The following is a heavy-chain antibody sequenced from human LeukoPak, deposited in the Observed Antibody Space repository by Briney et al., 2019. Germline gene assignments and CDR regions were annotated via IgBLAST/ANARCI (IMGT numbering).Heavy chain of an antibody. Sequence: TSETLSLTSTVSGGSISSGAYYWSWVRQHPGKGLEWIGYIHCSGSTYYHPSLKSRTFISIDSSKNQFSLNLSSVTAADTTVYYCARRGGYDFWNYWGQGTLVTVSS. CDR1: GGSISSGAYY. D-gene: IGHD3-3*01. J-gene: IGHJ4*02. V-gene: IGHV4-31*03. CDR3: ARRGGYDFWNY. CDR2: IHCSGST.